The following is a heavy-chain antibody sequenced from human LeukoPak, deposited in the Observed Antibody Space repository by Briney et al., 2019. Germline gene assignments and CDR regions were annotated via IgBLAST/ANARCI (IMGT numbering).Heavy chain of an antibody. CDR2: ISGGGGST. Sequence: GGSLRLSCAASKFTFSNYAMNWVRQAPGKGLGWVSGISGGGGSTYYADSVKGRFTISRDNSKNTLYLQMDSLRAEDTALYYCAKGSGINHYHWIDPWGQGTLVIVSS. CDR1: KFTFSNYA. D-gene: IGHD1-14*01. CDR3: AKGSGINHYHWIDP. V-gene: IGHV3-23*01. J-gene: IGHJ5*02.